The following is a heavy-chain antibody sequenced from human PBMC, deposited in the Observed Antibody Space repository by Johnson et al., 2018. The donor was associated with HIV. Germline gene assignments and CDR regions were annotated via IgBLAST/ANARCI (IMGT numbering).Heavy chain of an antibody. D-gene: IGHD6-13*01. CDR1: RFTFNNYD. Sequence: QVQLVESGGGEVQPGGSLRLSCAASRFTFNNYDMNWVRQAPGEGLEWVAVISYDGSSKFSADSVKGRFTISRDNSKNTLYLQMNSLRVEDTAVYFCAKIAAATALKDAFDIWGQGTMVTVSS. CDR3: AKIAAATALKDAFDI. V-gene: IGHV3-30*18. CDR2: ISYDGSSK. J-gene: IGHJ3*02.